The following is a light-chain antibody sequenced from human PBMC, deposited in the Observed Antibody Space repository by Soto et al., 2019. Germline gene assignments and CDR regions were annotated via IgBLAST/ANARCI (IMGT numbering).Light chain of an antibody. CDR2: DVS. CDR1: SSDVGDYNY. CDR3: SSYTSGSRYV. Sequence: QSVLTQPASVSGSPGQSITISCTGTSSDVGDYNYVSWYQQHPGKAPKFMIYDVSIRPSEVSNRFSGSKSGNTASLTISGLQAEDEADYYCSSYTSGSRYVFGTGTKVTVL. J-gene: IGLJ1*01. V-gene: IGLV2-14*01.